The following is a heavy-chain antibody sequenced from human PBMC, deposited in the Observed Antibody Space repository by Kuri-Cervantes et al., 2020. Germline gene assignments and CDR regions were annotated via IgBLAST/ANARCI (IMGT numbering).Heavy chain of an antibody. V-gene: IGHV4-59*12. CDR3: ARGTTTTSLLWFGTPPNYYGMDV. J-gene: IGHJ6*02. CDR1: GGSISSYY. D-gene: IGHD3-10*01. CDR2: IYYSGST. Sequence: GSLRLSCTVSGGSISSYYWSWIRQPPGKGLEWIGYIYYSGSTNYNPSLKSRVTISVDTSKNQFSLKLSSVTAADTAVYYCARGTTTTSLLWFGTPPNYYGMDVWGQGTTVTVSS.